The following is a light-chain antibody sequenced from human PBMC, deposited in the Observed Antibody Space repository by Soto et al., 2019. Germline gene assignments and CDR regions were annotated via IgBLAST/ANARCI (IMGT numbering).Light chain of an antibody. Sequence: QPVLTQSPSASASLGASVKLTCTLSSGHSSYAIAWHQQQPEKGPRYLMKLNSDGSHSQGDGIPDRFSGSSSGAERYLTISSLQSEDEADYYCQNWGTGIWVFGGGTKLTVL. J-gene: IGLJ3*02. CDR1: SGHSSYA. CDR3: QNWGTGIWV. CDR2: LNSDGSH. V-gene: IGLV4-69*01.